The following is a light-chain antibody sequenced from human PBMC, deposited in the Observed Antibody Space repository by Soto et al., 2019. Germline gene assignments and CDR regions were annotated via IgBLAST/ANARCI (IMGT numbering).Light chain of an antibody. J-gene: IGKJ4*01. Sequence: EIVLTQSPGTLSLSPGERATLSCRASQSVSNNYLAWYQQKPGQAPRLLMFEASTRATSVPARFSGSGSGTEFTLTISSLQSDDLAVYYCQQYNTWPRTFGGGTKVDIK. CDR1: QSVSNN. CDR2: EAS. CDR3: QQYNTWPRT. V-gene: IGKV3-15*01.